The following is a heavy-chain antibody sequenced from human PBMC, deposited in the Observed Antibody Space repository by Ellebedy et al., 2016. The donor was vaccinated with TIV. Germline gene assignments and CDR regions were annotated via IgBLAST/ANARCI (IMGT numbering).Heavy chain of an antibody. J-gene: IGHJ4*02. CDR2: ISYDGSNK. V-gene: IGHV3-30*18. CDR3: AKVSYFDYRSAIDY. CDR1: GFTFSSYA. Sequence: GGSLRLXXAASGFTFSSYAMSWVRQAPGKGLEWVAVISYDGSNKYYADSVKGRFTISRDNSKNTLYLQMNSLRAEDTAVYYCAKVSYFDYRSAIDYWGQGTLVTVSS. D-gene: IGHD3-9*01.